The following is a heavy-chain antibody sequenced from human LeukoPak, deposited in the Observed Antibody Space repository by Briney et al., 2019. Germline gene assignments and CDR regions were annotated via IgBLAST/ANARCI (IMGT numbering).Heavy chain of an antibody. Sequence: SETLSLTCAVYGGSFSGYYWSWIRQPPEKGLEWIGEINHSGSTNYNPALKRRVTISVDTSKNQFSLKLSSVTAADTAVYYCARVSVVPAAYFDYWGQGTLVTVSS. V-gene: IGHV4-34*01. CDR3: ARVSVVPAAYFDY. J-gene: IGHJ4*02. D-gene: IGHD2-2*01. CDR1: GGSFSGYY. CDR2: INHSGST.